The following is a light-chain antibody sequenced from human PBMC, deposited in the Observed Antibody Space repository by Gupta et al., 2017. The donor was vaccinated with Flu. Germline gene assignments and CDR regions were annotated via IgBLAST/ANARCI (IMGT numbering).Light chain of an antibody. V-gene: IGLV3-25*03. CDR1: ALPMKY. CDR2: IDS. CDR3: YCDDRNGSATHVV. Sequence: TARITCSGDALPMKYAYWYQQQPGQGQAPVLLIDSERPRGTAEPVSGSGSGTAVTVTMTRTRAEDEDDYYCYCDDRNGSATHVVFGGGTKLTVL. J-gene: IGLJ2*01.